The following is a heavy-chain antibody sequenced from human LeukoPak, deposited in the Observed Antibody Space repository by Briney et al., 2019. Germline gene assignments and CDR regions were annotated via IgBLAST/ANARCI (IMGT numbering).Heavy chain of an antibody. CDR1: GFTLSDHY. V-gene: IGHV3-21*01. D-gene: IGHD6-13*01. Sequence: GGSLRLSCAASGFTLSDHYIDWVRQAPGKGLEWVSSISSSSSYIYYADSVKGRFTISRDNAKNSLYLQMNSLRAEDTAVYYCARDLQAGYSSSWYPTYYFDYWGQGTLVTVSS. J-gene: IGHJ4*02. CDR2: ISSSSSYI. CDR3: ARDLQAGYSSSWYPTYYFDY.